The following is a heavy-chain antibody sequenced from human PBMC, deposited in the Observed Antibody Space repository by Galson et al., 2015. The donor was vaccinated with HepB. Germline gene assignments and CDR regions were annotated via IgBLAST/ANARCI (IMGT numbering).Heavy chain of an antibody. CDR2: IYPGDSDT. CDR1: GYSFTSYW. Sequence: QSGAEVKKPGESLKISCKGSGYSFTSYWIGWVRQMPGKGLEWMGIIYPGDSDTRYSPSFQGQVTISADKSISSAYLQWSSLEASDTAMYYCARQYYYGSGRRYFDYWGQGTLVTVSS. J-gene: IGHJ4*02. V-gene: IGHV5-51*01. CDR3: ARQYYYGSGRRYFDY. D-gene: IGHD3-10*01.